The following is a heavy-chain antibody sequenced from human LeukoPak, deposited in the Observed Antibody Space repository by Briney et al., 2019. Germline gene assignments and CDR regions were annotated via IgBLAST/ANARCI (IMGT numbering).Heavy chain of an antibody. Sequence: GGSLRLSCAASGFTFSSYAMSWVRQAPGKGLEWVSAISGGGGSTYYADSVKGRFTISRDNSRNTLYLQMNSLRAEDTAVYYCAKGLTSGGSLFDYWGQGTLVTVSS. CDR3: AKGLTSGGSLFDY. D-gene: IGHD2-15*01. V-gene: IGHV3-23*01. CDR1: GFTFSSYA. J-gene: IGHJ4*02. CDR2: ISGGGGST.